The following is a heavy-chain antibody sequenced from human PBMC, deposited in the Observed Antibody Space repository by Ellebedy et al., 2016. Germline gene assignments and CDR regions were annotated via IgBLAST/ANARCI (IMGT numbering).Heavy chain of an antibody. CDR1: GGSFSGYY. CDR2: INHSGST. CDR3: ASHVVVPAAMIY. Sequence: SETLSLXXAVYGGSFSGYYWSWIRQPPGKGLEWIGEINHSGSTNYNPSLKSRVTISVDTSKNQFSLKLSSVTAADTAVYYCASHVVVPAAMIYWGQGTLVTVSS. V-gene: IGHV4-34*01. J-gene: IGHJ4*02. D-gene: IGHD2-2*01.